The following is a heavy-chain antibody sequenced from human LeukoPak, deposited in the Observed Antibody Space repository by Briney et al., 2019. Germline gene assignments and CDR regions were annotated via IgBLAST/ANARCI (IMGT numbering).Heavy chain of an antibody. V-gene: IGHV1-18*01. J-gene: IGHJ4*02. D-gene: IGHD1-1*01. CDR2: ISAYNGNT. Sequence: ASVKVSCKASGYTFTSYGISWVRQAPGQGLEWMGWISAYNGNTNYAQKLQGRVTMTTDTSTSTDYMELSSLRSDDTAVYYCTRERLDGYFDYWGQGTLVTVSS. CDR1: GYTFTSYG. CDR3: TRERLDGYFDY.